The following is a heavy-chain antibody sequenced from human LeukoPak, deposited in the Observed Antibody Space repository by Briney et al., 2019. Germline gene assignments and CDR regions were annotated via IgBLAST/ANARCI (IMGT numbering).Heavy chain of an antibody. V-gene: IGHV1-18*01. CDR1: GYTFTSYG. D-gene: IGHD1-7*01. CDR3: ARDLGLELRIRVLGDY. CDR2: ISAYNGNT. Sequence: PSVKVSCKASGYTFTSYGISWVRQAPGQGLEWMGWISAYNGNTNYAQKLQGRVTMTTDTSTSTAYMELRSLRSDDTAVYYCARDLGLELRIRVLGDYRGQGTLVTVSS. J-gene: IGHJ4*02.